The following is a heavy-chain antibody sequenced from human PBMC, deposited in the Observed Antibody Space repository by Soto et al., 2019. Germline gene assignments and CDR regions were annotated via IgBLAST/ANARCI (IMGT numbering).Heavy chain of an antibody. CDR3: ATSAPATAMAHLDY. D-gene: IGHD5-18*01. V-gene: IGHV4-31*03. J-gene: IGHJ4*02. Sequence: SETLSLTCTVSGGSISSGGYYWSWIRQHPGKGLEWIGYIYYSGSTYYNPSLKSRVTISVDTSKNQFSLKLSSVTAADTAVYYCATSAPATAMAHLDYWGQGTLVTVSS. CDR2: IYYSGST. CDR1: GGSISSGGYY.